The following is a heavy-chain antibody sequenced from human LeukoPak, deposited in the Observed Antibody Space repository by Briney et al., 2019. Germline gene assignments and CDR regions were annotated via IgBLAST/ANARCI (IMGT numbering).Heavy chain of an antibody. Sequence: ASVKVSCKASGGTFSSYAISWVRQAPGQGLEWMGGIIPIFGTANYAQKLQGRVTMTTDTSTSTAYMELRSLRSDDTAVYYCARVGDSSGSYYYYYMDVWGKGTTVTISS. CDR1: GGTFSSYA. V-gene: IGHV1-69*05. D-gene: IGHD3-22*01. CDR2: IIPIFGTA. J-gene: IGHJ6*03. CDR3: ARVGDSSGSYYYYYMDV.